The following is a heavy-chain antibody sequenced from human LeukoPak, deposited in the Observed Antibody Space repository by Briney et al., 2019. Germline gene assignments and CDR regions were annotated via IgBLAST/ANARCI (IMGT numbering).Heavy chain of an antibody. CDR2: IFHSGTT. Sequence: SGTLSLTCVVTGGSIRSANWWSWVRQPPGKGLEWIGEIFHSGTTNYSPSLKSRVTISVDISNNQVSLKMTSVTAADTAVYYCTRGPSLTAVNWGRGTLVTVSS. CDR3: TRGPSLTAVN. D-gene: IGHD7-27*01. J-gene: IGHJ4*02. CDR1: GGSIRSANW. V-gene: IGHV4-4*02.